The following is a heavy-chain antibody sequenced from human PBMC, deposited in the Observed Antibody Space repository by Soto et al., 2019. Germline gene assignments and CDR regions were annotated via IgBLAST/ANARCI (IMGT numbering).Heavy chain of an antibody. V-gene: IGHV3-30-3*01. CDR1: GFTFSSYA. J-gene: IGHJ2*01. Sequence: QVQLVESGGGVVQPGRSLRLSCAASGFTFSSYAMHWVRQAPGKGLEWVAVISYDGSNKYYADSVNGRFTISRDNSKNTLYLQMNSLRAEYTAGYYCARDPLWGTAMVLWYFDLWGRGTLVTVSS. CDR2: ISYDGSNK. D-gene: IGHD5-18*01. CDR3: ARDPLWGTAMVLWYFDL.